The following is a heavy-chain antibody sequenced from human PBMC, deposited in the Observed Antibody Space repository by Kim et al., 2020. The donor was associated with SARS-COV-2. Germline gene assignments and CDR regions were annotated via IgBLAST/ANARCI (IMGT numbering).Heavy chain of an antibody. Sequence: GGSLRLSCAASGFTFDDYAMHWVRQAPGKGLEWVSGISWNSGSIGYADSVKGRFTISRDNAKNSLYLQMNSLRAEDTALYYCAKELLDGYNRDYYGMDVWGQGTTVTVSS. CDR1: GFTFDDYA. CDR2: ISWNSGSI. V-gene: IGHV3-9*01. CDR3: AKELLDGYNRDYYGMDV. J-gene: IGHJ6*02. D-gene: IGHD5-12*01.